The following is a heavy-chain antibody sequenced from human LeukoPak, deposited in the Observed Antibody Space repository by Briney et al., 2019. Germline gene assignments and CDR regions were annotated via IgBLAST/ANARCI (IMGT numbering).Heavy chain of an antibody. Sequence: PSETLSLTCTLSGGFVTSSSFYWAWIRQPPGKGLECIGTINYSGITYYNSPLKSRVTISVDTSKNQFSLKLNSVTAADTAVYFCAKSGPAAGRPDAFDIWGQGTMVTVSS. CDR2: INYSGIT. V-gene: IGHV4-39*07. CDR3: AKSGPAAGRPDAFDI. CDR1: GGFVTSSSFY. D-gene: IGHD2-2*01. J-gene: IGHJ3*02.